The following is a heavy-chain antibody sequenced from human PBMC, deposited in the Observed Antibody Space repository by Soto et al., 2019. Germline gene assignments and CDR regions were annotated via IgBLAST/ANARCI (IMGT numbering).Heavy chain of an antibody. V-gene: IGHV4-4*02. CDR3: ATYYDILTAYTFDY. CDR2: IFHSGST. J-gene: IGHJ4*02. CDR1: SGSISNNRW. D-gene: IGHD3-9*01. Sequence: PSETLSLTCAVSSGSISNNRWWSWVRQPPGKGLEWIGEIFHSGSTNYNPSLKSRVTMSVDKSKNQLSLELSSVTAADTAVYYCATYYDILTAYTFDYWGPGTLVTVSS.